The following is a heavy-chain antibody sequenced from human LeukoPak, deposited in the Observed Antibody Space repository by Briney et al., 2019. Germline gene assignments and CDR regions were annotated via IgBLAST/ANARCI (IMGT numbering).Heavy chain of an antibody. CDR3: ARDRVGSGNTAMAAYYYYYMDV. CDR1: GGSISSYY. CDR2: IYTSGST. J-gene: IGHJ6*03. Sequence: SETLSLTCTVSGGSISSYYWSWIRQPAGKGLEWIGRIYTSGSTNYNPSLKSRVTMSVDTSKNQFSLKLSSVTAADTAVYYCARDRVGSGNTAMAAYYYYYMDVWGKGTTVTVSS. V-gene: IGHV4-4*07. D-gene: IGHD5-18*01.